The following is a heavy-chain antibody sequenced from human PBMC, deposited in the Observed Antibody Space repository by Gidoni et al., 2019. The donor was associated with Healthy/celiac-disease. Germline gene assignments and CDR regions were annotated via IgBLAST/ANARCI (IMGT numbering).Heavy chain of an antibody. V-gene: IGHV3-13*01. D-gene: IGHD4-17*01. CDR3: ARGYGDYGWSYAFDI. CDR1: GFTFSSYD. CDR2: IGTAGDT. Sequence: EVQLVESGGGLVQPGGSLRLSCAASGFTFSSYDMHWVRQATGKGLEWVSAIGTAGDTYYPGSVKGRFTISRENAKNSLYLQMNSLRAGDTAVYYCARGYGDYGWSYAFDIWGQGTMVTVSS. J-gene: IGHJ3*02.